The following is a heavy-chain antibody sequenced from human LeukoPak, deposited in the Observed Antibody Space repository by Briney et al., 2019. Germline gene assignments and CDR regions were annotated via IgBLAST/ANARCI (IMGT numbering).Heavy chain of an antibody. CDR3: ARARFKMIILIKAAFDL. J-gene: IGHJ3*01. CDR1: GCTFSSYE. D-gene: IGHD3-22*01. V-gene: IGHV3-48*03. Sequence: PGGSLRLSCTASGCTFSSYEMNWVRQAPGKGLEWVSSSGTTMHYADSVKGRFTISRDNAKNSLFLHMNSLRAEDTALYYCARARFKMIILIKAAFDLWGQGTMVTVSS. CDR2: SSSGTTM.